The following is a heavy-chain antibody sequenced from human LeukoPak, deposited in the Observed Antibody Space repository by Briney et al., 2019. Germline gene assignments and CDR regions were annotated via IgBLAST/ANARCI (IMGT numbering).Heavy chain of an antibody. D-gene: IGHD3-22*01. J-gene: IGHJ4*02. CDR1: GYTFTGYY. CDR2: INPNSGGT. CDR3: ARDGRYYYDSSGYPYKYYFDY. V-gene: IGHV1-2*02. Sequence: ASVKVSCKASGYTFTGYYMHWVRQAPGQGLEWMGWINPNSGGTNYAQKFQGRVTMTRDTSISTAYMELSRLRSDDTAVYYCARDGRYYYDSSGYPYKYYFDYWGQGTLVTVSS.